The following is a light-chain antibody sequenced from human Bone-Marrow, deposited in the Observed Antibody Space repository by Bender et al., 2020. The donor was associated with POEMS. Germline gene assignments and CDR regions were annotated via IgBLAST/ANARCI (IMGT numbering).Light chain of an antibody. J-gene: IGLJ1*01. CDR3: TSYSSSSIAYV. CDR1: SSDVGSYNL. V-gene: IGLV2-14*02. CDR2: EAS. Sequence: QSALTQPPSASGSPGQSITISCTGTSSDVGSYNLVSWYQQHPGKAPKLMIYEASKRPSGVSNRFSGSKSGNTASLTISGLQAEDEADYYCTSYSSSSIAYVFGTGTKVTVL.